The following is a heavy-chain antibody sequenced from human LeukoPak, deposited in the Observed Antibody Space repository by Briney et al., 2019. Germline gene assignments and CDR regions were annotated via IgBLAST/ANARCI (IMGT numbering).Heavy chain of an antibody. CDR1: GLTFSDYW. D-gene: IGHD1-26*01. J-gene: IGHJ4*02. Sequence: PGGSLRLSCAASGLTFSDYWMSWVRQAPGKGLEWLANIKPDGSEKYYVDSVKGRFTISRDNAKNSLFLQLNSLRAEDTAVYYCASGLWENWGQGTLVTVSS. CDR2: IKPDGSEK. V-gene: IGHV3-7*01. CDR3: ASGLWEN.